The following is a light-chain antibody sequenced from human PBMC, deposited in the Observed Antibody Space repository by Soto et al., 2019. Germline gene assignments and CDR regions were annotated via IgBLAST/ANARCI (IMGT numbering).Light chain of an antibody. J-gene: IGKJ1*01. CDR2: LVS. CDR1: QSLLNSNGYTY. Sequence: DIVMTQSPLSLSVTPGEPASISCRSSQSLLNSNGYTYLDWYVQKPGQSPQLLIYLVSRGASEVPDRFNGSGSGTDITLRISKVEAEDVGVYYCMQALQTPRTFGQGTRLEIK. CDR3: MQALQTPRT. V-gene: IGKV2-28*01.